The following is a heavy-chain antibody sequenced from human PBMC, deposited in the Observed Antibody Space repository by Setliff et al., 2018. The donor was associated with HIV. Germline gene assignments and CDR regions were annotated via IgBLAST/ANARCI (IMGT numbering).Heavy chain of an antibody. J-gene: IGHJ4*02. D-gene: IGHD6-19*01. CDR3: TRVAPSGYNNGWYVGFLDS. V-gene: IGHV4-4*08. CDR1: GISINGYY. Sequence: PSETLSLTCTVSGISINGYYWSWIRQSPRTRLEWIGYVSSIGNTNYNPSLKSRVTMSVDTSKNQLSLELTSVTAADTGVYYCTRVAPSGYNNGWYVGFLDSWGQGTLVTVSS. CDR2: VSSIGNT.